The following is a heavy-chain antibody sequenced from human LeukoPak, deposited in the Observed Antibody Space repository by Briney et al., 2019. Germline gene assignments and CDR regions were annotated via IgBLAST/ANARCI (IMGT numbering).Heavy chain of an antibody. CDR2: ISGSGGST. V-gene: IGHV3-23*01. CDR3: AKDGYCSSTSCYVSGWFDP. Sequence: GGSLGLSCAASGFTFSSYAMSWVRQAPGKGLEWVSAISGSGGSTYYADSVKGRFTISRDNSKNTLYLQMNSLRAEDTAVYYCAKDGYCSSTSCYVSGWFDPWGQGTLVTVSS. J-gene: IGHJ5*02. D-gene: IGHD2-2*01. CDR1: GFTFSSYA.